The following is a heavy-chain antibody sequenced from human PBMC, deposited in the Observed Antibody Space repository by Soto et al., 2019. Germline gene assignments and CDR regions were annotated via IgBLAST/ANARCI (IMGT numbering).Heavy chain of an antibody. CDR3: ARAPGDNVFDY. D-gene: IGHD4-17*01. J-gene: IGHJ4*02. V-gene: IGHV1-69*11. CDR1: GGTFSSYA. CDR2: IIPILGPA. Sequence: SSEKVSCKASGGTFSSYAISWVQQAPGQGLEWMGWIIPILGPATYAQTFQGRVTTTARESASPASMELSSLRSEAPAVYYCARAPGDNVFDYWGQGTRVTLS.